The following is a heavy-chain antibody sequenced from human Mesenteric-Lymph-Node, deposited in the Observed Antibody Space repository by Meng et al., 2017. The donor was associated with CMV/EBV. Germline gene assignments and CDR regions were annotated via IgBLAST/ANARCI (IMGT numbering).Heavy chain of an antibody. J-gene: IGHJ5*02. CDR3: ASLLRVSALQNLFDP. CDR1: GYMFTGYY. D-gene: IGHD1-1*01. Sequence: SGYMFTGYYMHWVRQAPGQGLVWMGWINPSSGVTNYAQKFQGGVTMTRDTSISTAYMELSSLRSDDTAVYYCASLLRVSALQNLFDPWGQGTLVTVSS. V-gene: IGHV1-2*02. CDR2: INPSSGVT.